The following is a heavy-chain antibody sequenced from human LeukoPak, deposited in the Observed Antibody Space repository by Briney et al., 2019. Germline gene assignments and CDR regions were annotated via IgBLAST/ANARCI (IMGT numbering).Heavy chain of an antibody. V-gene: IGHV4-34*01. J-gene: IGHJ5*02. D-gene: IGHD3-10*01. Sequence: PSETPSLTCAVYGGSFSGYFWNWIRQPPGKGLEWIGEINHSGSTHHNPSLKSRVTISIDTSKNQISLKLSSVTAADTAVYYCARGPDSGSYFAWFGPWGQGTLVTVSS. CDR1: GGSFSGYF. CDR2: INHSGST. CDR3: ARGPDSGSYFAWFGP.